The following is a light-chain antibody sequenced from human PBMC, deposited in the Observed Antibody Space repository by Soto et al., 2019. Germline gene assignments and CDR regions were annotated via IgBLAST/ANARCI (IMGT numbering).Light chain of an antibody. Sequence: EIVRAKSPASLSVSPGERATLSCRASQSVSSNLAWYQQKPGQAPRLLIYGASTRATGIPARFSGSGSGTEFTLTISSLQSEDFAVYYCQQYNNWPWTFGQGTRWIS. V-gene: IGKV3-15*01. CDR2: GAS. CDR3: QQYNNWPWT. CDR1: QSVSSN. J-gene: IGKJ1*01.